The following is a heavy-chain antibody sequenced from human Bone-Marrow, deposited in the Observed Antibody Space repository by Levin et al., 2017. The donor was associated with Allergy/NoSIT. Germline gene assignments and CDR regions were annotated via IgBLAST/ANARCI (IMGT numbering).Heavy chain of an antibody. V-gene: IGHV4-31*03. D-gene: IGHD3-3*01. CDR2: IYHSGST. CDR3: ARIFGLGRVTTLDS. Sequence: PSETLSLTCTVTGDSIDRGGNYWSWVRQHAGKGLEWLGHIYHSGSTSYNPSLKSRLMMSVDTSKSQFSLTMNSMTAADTGVYYCARIFGLGRVTTLDSWGQGTLVTVSS. J-gene: IGHJ4*02. CDR1: GDSIDRGGNY.